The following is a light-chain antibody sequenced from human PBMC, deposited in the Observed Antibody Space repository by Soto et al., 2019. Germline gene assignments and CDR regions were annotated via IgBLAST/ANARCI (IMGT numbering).Light chain of an antibody. Sequence: NFMLTQPHSVSESPGKTVTISCTGSSGSIATNYVQWYQQRPGSAPTTVIYEDNQRPSGVPDRFSGSIDSSSKSASLTISGLKTEDEADDYCQSYDSSNVVFGGGTKLTVL. CDR3: QSYDSSNVV. J-gene: IGLJ2*01. V-gene: IGLV6-57*02. CDR1: SGSIATNY. CDR2: EDN.